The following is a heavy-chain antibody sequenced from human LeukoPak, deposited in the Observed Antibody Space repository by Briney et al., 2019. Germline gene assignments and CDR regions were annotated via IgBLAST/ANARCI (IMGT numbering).Heavy chain of an antibody. V-gene: IGHV1-2*06. Sequence: ASVKVSCSASGYTFSGYYMHWVRQAPGQGLEWVGRINPNGGGTNYAQRLQGRVTMTSDTSISTAYMELSSLRSDDTAVYYCARERKITSFGVACDYWGQGTLVTVSS. J-gene: IGHJ4*02. CDR3: ARERKITSFGVACDY. CDR1: GYTFSGYY. CDR2: INPNGGGT. D-gene: IGHD3-3*01.